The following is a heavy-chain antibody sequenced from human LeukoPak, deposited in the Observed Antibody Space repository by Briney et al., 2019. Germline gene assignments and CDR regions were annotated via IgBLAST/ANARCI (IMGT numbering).Heavy chain of an antibody. CDR1: GFTFSSYW. Sequence: GGSLRLSCAASGFTFSSYWMSWVRQAPGKGREGGANISQDGSEKYYVDSVKGRFTISRDNAKNSLYLQMNSLRAEDTAVYYCARDDVVVPAAPVDYYYGMDVWGQGTTVTVSS. D-gene: IGHD2-2*01. CDR2: ISQDGSEK. CDR3: ARDDVVVPAAPVDYYYGMDV. J-gene: IGHJ6*02. V-gene: IGHV3-7*01.